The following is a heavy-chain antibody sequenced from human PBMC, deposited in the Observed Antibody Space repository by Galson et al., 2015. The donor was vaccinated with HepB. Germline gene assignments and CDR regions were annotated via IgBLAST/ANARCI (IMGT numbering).Heavy chain of an antibody. J-gene: IGHJ4*02. Sequence: SLRLSCAASGFTFSTFAMGWGRQAPGKGLEWVSDVRGTSGVTYYAESVKGRFTVSRDNSKKTMFLQMNSRRADDPAVYDCAKVKGLTEIPNYCFDRWGQGTLVSVSS. V-gene: IGHV3-23*01. D-gene: IGHD7-27*01. CDR1: GFTFSTFA. CDR2: VRGTSGVT. CDR3: AKVKGLTEIPNYCFDR.